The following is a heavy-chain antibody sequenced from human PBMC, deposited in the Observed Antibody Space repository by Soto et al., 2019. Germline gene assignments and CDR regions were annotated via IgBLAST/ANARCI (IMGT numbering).Heavy chain of an antibody. CDR3: ARGNRSGRYCDY. Sequence: DTKSLTYSCSDVSVRNASHYGIWIIQPPGKGLEWIGYIYYSGSTNYNPSLKSRVTISVDTSKNQFSLKLSSVTAADTAVYYCARGNRSGRYCDYWGQGNLV. CDR1: DVSVRNASHY. CDR2: IYYSGST. J-gene: IGHJ4*02. D-gene: IGHD3-10*01. V-gene: IGHV4-61*01.